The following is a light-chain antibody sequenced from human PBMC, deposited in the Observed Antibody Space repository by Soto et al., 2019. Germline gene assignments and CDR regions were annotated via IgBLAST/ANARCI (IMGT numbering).Light chain of an antibody. V-gene: IGLV4-60*03. J-gene: IGLJ2*01. CDR3: ETWDSNTVV. CDR1: SGHSSYI. Sequence: QSVLTQSSSASASLGSSVKLTCTLSSGHSSYIIAWHQQQPGKAPRYLMKLEGSGSYNTGSGVPDRFSGSSSGADRYLTISNLQSEDEADYYCETWDSNTVVFGGGTKLTVL. CDR2: LEGSGSY.